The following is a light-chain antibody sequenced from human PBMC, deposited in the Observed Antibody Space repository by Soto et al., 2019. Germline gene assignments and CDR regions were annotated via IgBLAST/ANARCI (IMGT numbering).Light chain of an antibody. J-gene: IGKJ2*01. V-gene: IGKV3-20*01. CDR3: QQYGSSPPYT. CDR2: RAS. CDR1: QSVSGRY. Sequence: EIVLTQSPGTLSLSPGERATLSCRASQSVSGRYLAWYQQKPGQAPRLLIQRASSRATGIPDRFSGSGSGTDFTLTISRLEPEDFAVYYCQQYGSSPPYTFGQGTKLEIK.